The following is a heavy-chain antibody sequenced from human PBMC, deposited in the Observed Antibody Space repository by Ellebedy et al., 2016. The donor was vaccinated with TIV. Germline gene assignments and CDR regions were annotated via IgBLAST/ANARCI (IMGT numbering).Heavy chain of an antibody. CDR1: GFTVSSNY. J-gene: IGHJ4*02. CDR2: IYSGGST. D-gene: IGHD3-3*01. Sequence: PGGSLRLSCAASGFTVSSNYMSWVRQAPGKGLEWVSVIYSGGSTYYEDSVKGRFTISRDNSKNTLYLQMNSLRAEDTAVYYCANRAQDFGVVIHFDYWGQGTLVTVSS. CDR3: ANRAQDFGVVIHFDY. V-gene: IGHV3-53*01.